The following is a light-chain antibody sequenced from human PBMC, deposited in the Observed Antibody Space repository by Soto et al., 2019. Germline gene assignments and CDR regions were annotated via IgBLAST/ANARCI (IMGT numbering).Light chain of an antibody. Sequence: QAVVTQEPSLTVSPGGTVTLTCGSSTGAVTSGHYPYWFQQKPGQAPRTLIYDTSNKHSWTPARFSGSLLGGKAALTLSGAQPEDGAEYYCLLSYSGARIYVFETGTKVTAL. CDR3: LLSYSGARIYV. J-gene: IGLJ1*01. CDR2: DTS. V-gene: IGLV7-46*01. CDR1: TGAVTSGHY.